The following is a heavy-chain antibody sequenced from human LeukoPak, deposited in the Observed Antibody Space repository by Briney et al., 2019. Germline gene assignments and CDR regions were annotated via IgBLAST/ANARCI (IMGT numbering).Heavy chain of an antibody. J-gene: IGHJ4*02. CDR2: IRSKANSYAT. D-gene: IGHD3/OR15-3a*01. CDR3: ARAFGRTYYDY. Sequence: GGSLRLSCAASGFTFSGSAMHWVRQASGKWLEWVGRIRSKANSYATAYAASVKGRFTISRDDSKNTAYLQMNSLKTEDTAVYYCARAFGRTYYDYWGQGTLVTVSS. CDR1: GFTFSGSA. V-gene: IGHV3-73*01.